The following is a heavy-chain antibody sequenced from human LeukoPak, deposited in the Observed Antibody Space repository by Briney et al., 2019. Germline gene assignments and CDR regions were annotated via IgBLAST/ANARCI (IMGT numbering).Heavy chain of an antibody. V-gene: IGHV1-46*01. CDR3: ARAYYDILTGYYHSYYYYYYMDV. J-gene: IGHJ6*03. CDR1: GYTFTSYY. D-gene: IGHD3-9*01. CDR2: INPSGGST. Sequence: ASVKVSCKASGYTFTSYYMHWVRQAPGQGLEWMGIINPSGGSTRYAQKFQGRVTMTRDMSTSTVYMELSSLRSEDTAVYYCARAYYDILTGYYHSYYYYYYMDVWGKGTTVTVSS.